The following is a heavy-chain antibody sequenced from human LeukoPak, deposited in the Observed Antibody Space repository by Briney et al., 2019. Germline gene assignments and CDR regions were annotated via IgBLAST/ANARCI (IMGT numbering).Heavy chain of an antibody. V-gene: IGHV4-4*07. J-gene: IGHJ1*01. D-gene: IGHD3-22*01. CDR3: ARQDSSGYYYEGYFQH. CDR2: IYTSGST. Sequence: SETLSLTCTVSGASISSYYWSWIRQPAGKGLEWIGRIYTSGSTNYNPSLKSRVTISVDTSKNQFSLKLRSVTAADTAVYYCARQDSSGYYYEGYFQHWGQGTLVTVSS. CDR1: GASISSYY.